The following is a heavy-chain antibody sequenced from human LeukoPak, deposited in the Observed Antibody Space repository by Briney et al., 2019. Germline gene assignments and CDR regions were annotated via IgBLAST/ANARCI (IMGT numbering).Heavy chain of an antibody. V-gene: IGHV1-69*04. D-gene: IGHD4-17*01. Sequence: SVKVSCKASRGTFSRSPITWVGQASGQGLEWIGRIVRMLDIADYAQKFQGRVRSTADKATRTDYMELMRLRSEDTAVYYWAREYGSLTMGTNFDFWGQGTLVTVSS. J-gene: IGHJ4*02. CDR2: IVRMLDIA. CDR3: AREYGSLTMGTNFDF. CDR1: RGTFSRSP.